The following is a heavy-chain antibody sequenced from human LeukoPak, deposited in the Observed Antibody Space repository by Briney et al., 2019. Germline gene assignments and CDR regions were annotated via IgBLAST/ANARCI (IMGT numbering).Heavy chain of an antibody. D-gene: IGHD1-26*01. CDR1: GFTVSSNY. V-gene: IGHV3-66*01. Sequence: GGSLRLSCAASGFTVSSNYMSWVRQAPGKGLEWVSVIYSGGSTYYADSVKGRFTISRDNSKNTLYLQMNSLRAEDTAVYYCARDNRDLGGSFQYWGQGTLVTVSS. J-gene: IGHJ4*02. CDR3: ARDNRDLGGSFQY. CDR2: IYSGGST.